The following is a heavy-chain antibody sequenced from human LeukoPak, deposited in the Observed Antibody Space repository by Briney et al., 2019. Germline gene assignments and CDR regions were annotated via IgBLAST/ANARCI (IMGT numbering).Heavy chain of an antibody. V-gene: IGHV1-18*01. D-gene: IGHD6-13*01. J-gene: IGHJ6*02. CDR2: ISAYNGNT. CDR3: ARGSSSWYLLYYYGMDV. CDR1: GHTFTSYG. Sequence: ASVKVSCKASGHTFTSYGISWVRQAPGQGLEWMGWISAYNGNTNYAQKLQGRVTMTTDTSTSTAYMELRSLRSDDTAVYYCARGSSSWYLLYYYGMDVWGQGTTVTVSS.